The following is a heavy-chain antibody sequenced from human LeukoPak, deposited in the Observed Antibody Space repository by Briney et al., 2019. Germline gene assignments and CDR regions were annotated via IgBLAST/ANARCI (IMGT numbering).Heavy chain of an antibody. CDR1: GFTFSSYE. CDR2: ISSSGSTI. J-gene: IGHJ4*02. CDR3: ARETFYCSSTSCYDEAFDY. V-gene: IGHV3-48*03. D-gene: IGHD2-2*01. Sequence: PGGSLRLSCAASGFTFSSYEMNWVRQAPGKGLEWVSYISSSGSTIYYADSVKGRFTISRDNAKNSLYLQMNSLRAEDTAVYYCARETFYCSSTSCYDEAFDYWGQGTLVTVSS.